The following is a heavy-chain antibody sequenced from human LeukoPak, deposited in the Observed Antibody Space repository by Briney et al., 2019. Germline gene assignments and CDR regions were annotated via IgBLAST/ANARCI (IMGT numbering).Heavy chain of an antibody. CDR2: INHSGST. CDR3: ASSSWYVGLWFDP. CDR1: GVSFSGYY. D-gene: IGHD6-13*01. J-gene: IGHJ5*02. Sequence: KPSETLSLTCAVYGVSFSGYYWSWIRQPPGKGLEWIGEINHSGSTNYNPSLKSRVTISVDTSKNQFSLKLSSVTAADTAVYYCASSSWYVGLWFDPWGQGTLVTVSS. V-gene: IGHV4-34*01.